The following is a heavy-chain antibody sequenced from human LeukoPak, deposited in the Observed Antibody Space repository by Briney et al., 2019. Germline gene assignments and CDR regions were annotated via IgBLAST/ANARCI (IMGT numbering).Heavy chain of an antibody. V-gene: IGHV3-7*01. CDR2: IKQDGSEK. CDR3: GAARGLYCSDGSCSYRRWFDP. D-gene: IGHD2-15*01. Sequence: GGSLRLSCAASGFTISNYWMSWLRQAPGKGLEWVANIKQDGSEKYYVDSVKGRFTISRDNAKNSLYLQTNTLRAEDTAVYYCGAARGLYCSDGSCSYRRWFDPWGQGTLVTVSS. J-gene: IGHJ5*02. CDR1: GFTISNYW.